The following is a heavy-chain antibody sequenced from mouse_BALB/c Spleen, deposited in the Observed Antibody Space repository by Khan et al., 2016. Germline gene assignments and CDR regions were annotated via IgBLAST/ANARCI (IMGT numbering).Heavy chain of an antibody. J-gene: IGHJ1*01. CDR2: IDPANGNT. CDR1: GFNIKDTY. Sequence: IQLVQSGAELVKPGASVTLSCTASGFNIKDTYMHWVKQRPEQGLEWIGRIDPANGNTKYDPKFQGKATITADTSSNTAYLQLSSLTSADTAVYYCARWDWYFDVCGAGTTVTVSS. CDR3: ARWDWYFDV. V-gene: IGHV14-3*02.